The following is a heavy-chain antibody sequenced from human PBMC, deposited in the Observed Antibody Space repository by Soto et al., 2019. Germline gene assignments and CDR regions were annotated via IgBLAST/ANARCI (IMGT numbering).Heavy chain of an antibody. Sequence: ASVQVSCKASGYTFTGYYMHWVRQAPGQGLEWMGWINPNSGGTNYAQKFQGWVTMTRDTSISTAYMELSRLRSDDTAVYYCARGLKRIGNHHWFDPWGQGTLVTFSS. V-gene: IGHV1-2*04. D-gene: IGHD1-1*01. CDR1: GYTFTGYY. CDR3: ARGLKRIGNHHWFDP. CDR2: INPNSGGT. J-gene: IGHJ5*02.